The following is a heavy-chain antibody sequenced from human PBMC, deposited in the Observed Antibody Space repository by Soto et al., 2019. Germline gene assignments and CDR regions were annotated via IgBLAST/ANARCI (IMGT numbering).Heavy chain of an antibody. D-gene: IGHD6-19*01. Sequence: QVQLVQSGAEVKKPGASVKVSCKASGYTFTSYYMHWVRQAPGQGPEWMGIINPSGGSTSYAQKFQGTVPMTRDRSTSTVFMELSSLRSEDTAVYYCAIAVAGYNWFDPWGEGTLVTVSS. J-gene: IGHJ5*02. V-gene: IGHV1-46*03. CDR2: INPSGGST. CDR1: GYTFTSYY. CDR3: AIAVAGYNWFDP.